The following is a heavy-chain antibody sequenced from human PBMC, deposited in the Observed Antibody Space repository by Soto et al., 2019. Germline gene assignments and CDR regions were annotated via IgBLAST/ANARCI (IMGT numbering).Heavy chain of an antibody. CDR2: INHSGST. V-gene: IGHV4-34*01. D-gene: IGHD4-17*01. CDR3: ARSYLYGDYYYMDV. J-gene: IGHJ6*03. CDR1: GGSFSGYY. Sequence: SETLSLTCAVYGGSFSGYYWSWIRQPPGKGLEWIGEINHSGSTNYNPSLKSRVTISVDTSKNQFSLKLSSVTAADTAVYYCARSYLYGDYYYMDVWGKGTTVTVSS.